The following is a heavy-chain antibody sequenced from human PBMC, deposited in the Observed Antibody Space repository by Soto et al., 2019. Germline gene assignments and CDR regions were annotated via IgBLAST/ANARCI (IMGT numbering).Heavy chain of an antibody. Sequence: HVQLVQSGAEVKKPGSSVKVSCKASGGTFSSYTISWVRQAPGQGLEWMGRIIPILGIANYAQKFQGRVTITADKSTSTAYMELSSLRSEDTAVYYCARDSGGYDPYYYYYYMDVWGKGTTVTVSS. D-gene: IGHD5-12*01. CDR3: ARDSGGYDPYYYYYYMDV. J-gene: IGHJ6*03. CDR2: IIPILGIA. V-gene: IGHV1-69*08. CDR1: GGTFSSYT.